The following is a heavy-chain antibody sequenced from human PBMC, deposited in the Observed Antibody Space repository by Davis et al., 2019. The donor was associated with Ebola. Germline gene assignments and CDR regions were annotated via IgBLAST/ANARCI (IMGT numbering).Heavy chain of an antibody. Sequence: GESLKISCAGYGFNFSGSSIHWVRQASGRGLEWVGHIRSKTNSYATAFAASVKGRFTISRDDSESTAYLQMSSLKSEDTAVYYCSSTKLVGPTTPAFDIWGQGTTVTVS. CDR1: GFNFSGSS. J-gene: IGHJ3*02. CDR3: SSTKLVGPTTPAFDI. V-gene: IGHV3-73*01. CDR2: IRSKTNSYAT. D-gene: IGHD1-26*01.